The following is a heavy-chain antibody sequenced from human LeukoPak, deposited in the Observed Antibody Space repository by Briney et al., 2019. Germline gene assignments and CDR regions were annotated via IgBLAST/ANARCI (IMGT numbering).Heavy chain of an antibody. CDR3: ASPITMVRGVIPPDAFDI. CDR1: GGSFSGYY. D-gene: IGHD3-10*01. CDR2: INHSGST. J-gene: IGHJ3*02. Sequence: SETLSLTCAVYGGSFSGYYWSWIRQPPGKGLEWIGEINHSGSTNYNPSHKSRVTISVDTSKNQFSLKLSSVTAADTAVYYCASPITMVRGVIPPDAFDIWGQGTMVTVSS. V-gene: IGHV4-34*01.